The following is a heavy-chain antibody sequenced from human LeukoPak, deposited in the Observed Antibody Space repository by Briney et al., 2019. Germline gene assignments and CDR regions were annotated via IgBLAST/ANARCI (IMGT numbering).Heavy chain of an antibody. CDR3: ARDAMIVATIEGDLKPINWFDP. CDR2: INPNSGGT. V-gene: IGHV1-2*02. J-gene: IGHJ5*02. D-gene: IGHD5-12*01. Sequence: ASVKVSCKASGYTFTGYYMHWVRQAPGQGLEWMGWINPNSGGTNYAQKFQGRVTMTRDTSISTAYMELSRLRSDDTAVYYCARDAMIVATIEGDLKPINWFDPWGQGTLVTVSS. CDR1: GYTFTGYY.